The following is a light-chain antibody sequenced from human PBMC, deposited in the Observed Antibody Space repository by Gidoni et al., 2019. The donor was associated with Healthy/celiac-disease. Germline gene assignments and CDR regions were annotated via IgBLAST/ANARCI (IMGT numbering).Light chain of an antibody. V-gene: IGKV1-39*01. CDR2: AAS. J-gene: IGKJ5*01. CDR1: QSISSY. CDR3: QQSYSTPGVT. Sequence: DIQITQSPSSLSASVGDRVTITCRASQSISSYLNWYQQKPGKAPKLLIYAASSLQSGVPSRFSGSGSGKDFTITISSMQPEDFATYYCQQSYSTPGVTFGQGTRLEIK.